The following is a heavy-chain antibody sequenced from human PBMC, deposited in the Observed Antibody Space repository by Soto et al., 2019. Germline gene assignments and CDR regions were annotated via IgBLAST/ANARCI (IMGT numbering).Heavy chain of an antibody. D-gene: IGHD4-17*01. J-gene: IGHJ4*02. CDR1: GFTFSRYG. CDR3: ARDDDYEANGLDY. V-gene: IGHV3-33*01. CDR2: IVNDGSYR. Sequence: HPGGSLRLSCVASGFTFSRYGMHWVRQAPGEGLEWMAVIVNDGSYRDYADSVKGRFTISRDNSKNTLYLQMNTLGVEDTAIYYCARDDDYEANGLDYWGQGTLVTVSS.